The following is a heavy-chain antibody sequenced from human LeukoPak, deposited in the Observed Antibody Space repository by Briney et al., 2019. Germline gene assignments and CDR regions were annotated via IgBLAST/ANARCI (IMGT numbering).Heavy chain of an antibody. V-gene: IGHV3-7*03. CDR3: ARNNGMDV. CDR1: GFALSSHW. J-gene: IGHJ6*02. CDR2: VNRGGSET. Sequence: GGSLRLSCAASGFALSSHWMTWVRQVPGRGPEWVANVNRGGSETYYLDSVKGRFTISKDNAKNSLYSQMNSLRAEDTALYHCARNNGMDVWGQGTTVIVSS.